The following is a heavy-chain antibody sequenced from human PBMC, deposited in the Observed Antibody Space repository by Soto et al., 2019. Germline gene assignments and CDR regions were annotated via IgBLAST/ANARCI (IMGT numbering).Heavy chain of an antibody. CDR1: GLTFSSYA. J-gene: IGHJ5*02. CDR3: ARVRRWPAGGWFDP. D-gene: IGHD4-17*01. CDR2: ISGYGDST. Sequence: PGGSLRLSCAASGLTFSSYAMSWVRQAPGKGLEWVSAISGYGDSTYYADSVKGRFTISRDNSKNTLYLQMNSLRAEDTAVYYCARVRRWPAGGWFDPWGQGTLVTVSS. V-gene: IGHV3-23*01.